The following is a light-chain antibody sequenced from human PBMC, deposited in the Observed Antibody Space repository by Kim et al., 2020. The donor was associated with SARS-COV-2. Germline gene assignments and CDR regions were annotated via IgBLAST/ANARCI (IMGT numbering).Light chain of an antibody. CDR3: QQYYDWPPYT. V-gene: IGKV3-15*01. J-gene: IGKJ2*01. CDR2: DAS. Sequence: EILMTQSPAALSVSPGERATLSCRASQGVSSSLAWYHQRPGQAPRLLIDDASTRTTGIPARFSGSGSGKEFTLTISSQQSEDFAVYYCQQYYDWPPYTFGQGTKLEI. CDR1: QGVSSS.